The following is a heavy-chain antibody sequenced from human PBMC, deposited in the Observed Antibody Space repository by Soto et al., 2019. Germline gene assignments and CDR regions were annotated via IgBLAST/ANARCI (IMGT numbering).Heavy chain of an antibody. CDR3: ARHWSSGDYWPTRYYYYYYYMDV. D-gene: IGHD4-17*01. V-gene: IGHV3-21*01. Sequence: PGGSLRLSCAASGFTFSSYSMNWVRQAPGKGLEWVSSISSSSSYIYYADSVKGRFTISRDNAKNSLYLQMNSLRAEDTAVYYCARHWSSGDYWPTRYYYYYYYMDVWGKGTTVTVSS. CDR2: ISSSSSYI. CDR1: GFTFSSYS. J-gene: IGHJ6*03.